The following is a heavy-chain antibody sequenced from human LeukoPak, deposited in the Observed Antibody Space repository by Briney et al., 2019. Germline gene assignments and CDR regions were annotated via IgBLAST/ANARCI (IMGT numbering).Heavy chain of an antibody. J-gene: IGHJ4*02. CDR1: GSSIGNFF. Sequence: PSETLSLTCTVSGSSIGNFFWSWIRQSPGEGLEWIGFIYENGRTSYNPSLKSRVTISVDMSKNQFSPRLTSMTAADTAVYYCARDWELGHWGRGILVTVTS. V-gene: IGHV4-59*01. D-gene: IGHD1-26*01. CDR2: IYENGRT. CDR3: ARDWELGH.